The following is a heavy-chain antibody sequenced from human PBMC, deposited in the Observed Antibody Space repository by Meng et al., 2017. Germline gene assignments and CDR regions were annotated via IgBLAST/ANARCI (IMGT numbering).Heavy chain of an antibody. V-gene: IGHV4-34*01. CDR1: GGSFSGYY. J-gene: IGHJ6*02. D-gene: IGHD6-13*01. Sequence: SETLSLTCAVYGGSFSGYYWSWIRQPPGKGLEWIGEINHSGSTNYNPSLKSRVTISVDTSKNQFSLKLSSVTAADTAVYYCARYGGSSWSYYYYYYGMDVWGQGTTVTVSS. CDR3: ARYGGSSWSYYYYYYGMDV. CDR2: INHSGST.